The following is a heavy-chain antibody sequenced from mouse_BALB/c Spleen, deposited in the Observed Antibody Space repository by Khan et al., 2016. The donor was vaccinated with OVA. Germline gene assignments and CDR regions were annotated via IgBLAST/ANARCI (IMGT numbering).Heavy chain of an antibody. CDR3: ARSGGNFHWYFDV. V-gene: IGHV5-17*02. J-gene: IGHJ1*01. D-gene: IGHD2-1*01. Sequence: EVELVESGGGLVQPGGSRKLSCAASGFTFSSFGMHWVRQALEKGLEWVAYISSGRSTIYYVDSVKGRFTISRDNPKKTLFLQMTSLRSEDTAMYYCARSGGNFHWYFDVWGAGTSVTVSS. CDR2: ISSGRSTI. CDR1: GFTFSSFG.